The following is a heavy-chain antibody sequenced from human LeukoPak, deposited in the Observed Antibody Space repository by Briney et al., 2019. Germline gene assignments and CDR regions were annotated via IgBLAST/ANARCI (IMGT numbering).Heavy chain of an antibody. V-gene: IGHV3-9*01. CDR2: MSWNSGSI. CDR3: AKDISLYYGSGSYYTSGYTDV. Sequence: GRSLRLSCAASGFTFDDYAMHWVRQAPGKGLEWVSGMSWNSGSIGYADSVKGRFTISRDNAKNSLYLQMNSLRAEDTALYYCAKDISLYYGSGSYYTSGYTDVWGKGTTVTVSS. J-gene: IGHJ6*03. CDR1: GFTFDDYA. D-gene: IGHD3-10*01.